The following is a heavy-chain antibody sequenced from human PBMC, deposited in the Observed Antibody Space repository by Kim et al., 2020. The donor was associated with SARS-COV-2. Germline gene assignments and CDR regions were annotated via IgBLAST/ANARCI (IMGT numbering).Heavy chain of an antibody. V-gene: IGHV1-3*01. CDR3: ARGGLVYYDILTGYRALDAFDI. Sequence: ASVKVSCKASGYTFTSYAMHWVRQAPGQRLEWMGLINAGNGNTKYSQKFQGRVTITRDTSASTAYMELSSLRSEDTAVYYCARGGLVYYDILTGYRALDAFDIWGRGTMVTVSS. CDR2: INAGNGNT. J-gene: IGHJ3*02. D-gene: IGHD3-9*01. CDR1: GYTFTSYA.